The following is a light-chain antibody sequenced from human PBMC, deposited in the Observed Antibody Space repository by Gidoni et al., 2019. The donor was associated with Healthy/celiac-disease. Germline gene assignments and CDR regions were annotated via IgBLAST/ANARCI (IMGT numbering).Light chain of an antibody. CDR2: LGS. CDR3: MQALQTPLLT. CDR1: QSLLHSNGYNY. V-gene: IGKV2-28*01. Sequence: DIVMTQSPLSLPVTPGEPASISCRSSQSLLHSNGYNYLDWYLQKPGQSPQLLIYLGSNRASGVPDRFSSSGSGTDFTLKISRVEAEDVGVYYCMQALQTPLLTFXGXTKVEIK. J-gene: IGKJ4*01.